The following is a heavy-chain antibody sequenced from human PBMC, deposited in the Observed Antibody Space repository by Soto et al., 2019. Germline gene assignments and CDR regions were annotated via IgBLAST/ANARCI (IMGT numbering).Heavy chain of an antibody. CDR2: ISGSGSST. CDR3: AKGYSSGTYYKVDY. D-gene: IGHD3-10*01. V-gene: IGHV3-23*01. CDR1: GFTFSSYA. Sequence: PGGSLRLSCAASGFTFSSYAMNWVRQAPGKGLEWVSGISGSGSSTYYPDSVKGRFTISRDNSKNTLYLQINSLGAEDTAVYYCAKGYSSGTYYKVDYWGQGTQVTVSS. J-gene: IGHJ4*02.